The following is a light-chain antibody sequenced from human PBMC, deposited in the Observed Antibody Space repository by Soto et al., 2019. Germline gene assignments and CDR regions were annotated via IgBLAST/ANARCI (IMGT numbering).Light chain of an antibody. Sequence: DIQLTQSPSSLSASVGDRVTITCRASQDISTYLVWYQQKPGTVPKLLIFAASTLQSGVPYRFSGSGAGTEFTLTISSLQPEDVGTYYCQNYNGAPWTFGQGTKVELK. CDR3: QNYNGAPWT. CDR1: QDISTY. J-gene: IGKJ1*01. V-gene: IGKV1-27*01. CDR2: AAS.